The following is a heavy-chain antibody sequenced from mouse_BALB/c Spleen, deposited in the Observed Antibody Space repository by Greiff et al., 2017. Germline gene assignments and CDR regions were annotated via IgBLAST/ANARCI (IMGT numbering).Heavy chain of an antibody. CDR3: ARPPYDDGGLDY. CDR2: ISSGSSTI. Sequence: EVQLVESGGGLVQPGGSRKLSCAASGFTFSSFGMYWVRQAPEKGLEWVAYISSGSSTIYYADTVKGRFTISRDNPKNTLFLQMTSLRSEDTAMYYCARPPYDDGGLDYWGQGTSVTVSS. J-gene: IGHJ4*01. CDR1: GFTFSSFG. D-gene: IGHD2-4*01. V-gene: IGHV5-17*02.